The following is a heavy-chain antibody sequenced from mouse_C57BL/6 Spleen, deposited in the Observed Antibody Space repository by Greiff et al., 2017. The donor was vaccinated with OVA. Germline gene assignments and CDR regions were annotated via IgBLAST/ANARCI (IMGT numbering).Heavy chain of an antibody. CDR3: ARYDYEGDAMDY. CDR1: GYTFTSYW. Sequence: VQLQQSGAELVKPGASVKMSCKASGYTFTSYWITWVKQRPGQGLEWIGDIYPGSGSTNYNEKFESKATLTVDTSSSTAYMQLSSLTSEDSAVYYCARYDYEGDAMDYWGQGTSVTVSS. V-gene: IGHV1-55*01. J-gene: IGHJ4*01. CDR2: IYPGSGST. D-gene: IGHD2-4*01.